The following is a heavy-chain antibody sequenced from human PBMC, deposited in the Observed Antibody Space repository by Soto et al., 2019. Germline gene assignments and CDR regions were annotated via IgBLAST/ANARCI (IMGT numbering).Heavy chain of an antibody. CDR3: ARRGLYDSSGYYDGDYYYGMDV. D-gene: IGHD3-22*01. J-gene: IGHJ6*02. CDR2: IDPSDSYT. Sequence: PGESLKISCKGSGYSFTSYWISWVRQMPGKGLEWMGRIDPSDSYTNYSPSFQGHVTISADKSISTAYLQWSSLKASDTAMYYCARRGLYDSSGYYDGDYYYGMDVWGQGTTVTVSS. CDR1: GYSFTSYW. V-gene: IGHV5-10-1*01.